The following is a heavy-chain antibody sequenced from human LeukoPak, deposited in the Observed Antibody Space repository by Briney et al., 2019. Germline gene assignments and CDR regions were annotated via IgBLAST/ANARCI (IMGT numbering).Heavy chain of an antibody. Sequence: GGSLRLSCAASGFTFSSYGMSWVRQAPGKGLEWVSAISGSGGSTYYADSVKGRFTISRDNSKNTLYLQMNSLRAEDTAVYYCAKDLGEGVVVMRIGAFDIWGQGTMVTVSS. CDR1: GFTFSSYG. CDR2: ISGSGGST. CDR3: AKDLGEGVVVMRIGAFDI. J-gene: IGHJ3*02. D-gene: IGHD3-22*01. V-gene: IGHV3-23*01.